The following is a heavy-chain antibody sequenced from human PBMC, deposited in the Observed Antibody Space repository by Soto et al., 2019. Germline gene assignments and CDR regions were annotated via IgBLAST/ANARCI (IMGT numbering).Heavy chain of an antibody. CDR1: GYTFTSYY. CDR2: INPSGGST. D-gene: IGHD4-17*01. V-gene: IGHV1-46*01. J-gene: IGHJ6*02. CDR3: ARERTTTDYYYGMDV. Sequence: QVQLVQSGAEVKKPGASVKVSCKASGYTFTSYYMHWVRQAPGQGLEWMGIINPSGGSTSYAQKFQSRVTMXXDXSXXTVYMELSSLRSEDTAVYYCARERTTTDYYYGMDVWGQGTTVTVSS.